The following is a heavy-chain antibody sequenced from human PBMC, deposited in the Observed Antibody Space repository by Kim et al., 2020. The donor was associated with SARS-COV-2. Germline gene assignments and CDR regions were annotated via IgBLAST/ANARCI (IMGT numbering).Heavy chain of an antibody. J-gene: IGHJ4*02. V-gene: IGHV3-30*03. CDR3: ASFPFMIPFDY. Sequence: KDYADSVKGRFTISRDNSKNTLYLQMNSLRAEDTAVYYCASFPFMIPFDYWGQGTLVTVSS. D-gene: IGHD3-3*01. CDR2: K.